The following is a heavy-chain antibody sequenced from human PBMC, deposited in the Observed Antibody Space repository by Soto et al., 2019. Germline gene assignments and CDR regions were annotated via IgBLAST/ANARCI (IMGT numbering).Heavy chain of an antibody. CDR3: ARLLLGYCSSTSCYTDWYYYYGMDV. D-gene: IGHD2-2*02. J-gene: IGHJ6*02. Sequence: PGESLKISCKGSGYSFTSYWISWVRQMPGKGLEWMGRIDPSDSYTNYSPSFQGHVTISADKSISTAYLQWSSLKASDTAMYHCARLLLGYCSSTSCYTDWYYYYGMDVWGQGTTVTVSS. CDR1: GYSFTSYW. V-gene: IGHV5-10-1*01. CDR2: IDPSDSYT.